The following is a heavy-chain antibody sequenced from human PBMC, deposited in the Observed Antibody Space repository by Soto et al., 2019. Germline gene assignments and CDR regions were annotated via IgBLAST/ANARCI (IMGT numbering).Heavy chain of an antibody. Sequence: VQVSCKASGYTFTNYAMHWVRQAPGQRLEWMGWINPGNGNTKYSQKFQGRVTITRDTSASTAYMELSSLRSEDTAVYYCAREQVVVATTPHWYFDLWGRGTLVTVSS. V-gene: IGHV1-3*01. D-gene: IGHD2-15*01. J-gene: IGHJ2*01. CDR3: AREQVVVATTPHWYFDL. CDR2: INPGNGNT. CDR1: GYTFTNYA.